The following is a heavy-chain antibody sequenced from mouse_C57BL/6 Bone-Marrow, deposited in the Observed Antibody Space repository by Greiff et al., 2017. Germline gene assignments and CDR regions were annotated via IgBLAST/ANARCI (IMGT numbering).Heavy chain of an antibody. CDR2: ISDGGSYT. Sequence: EVKLVESGGGLVKPGGSLKLSCAASGFTFSSYAMSWVRQTPEKRLEWVATISDGGSYTYYPDNVKGRFTISRDNAKNNLYLQMSHLKSEDTAMYYCARGYGSSSHWYFDVWGTGTTVTVSS. CDR3: ARGYGSSSHWYFDV. D-gene: IGHD1-1*01. V-gene: IGHV5-4*03. J-gene: IGHJ1*03. CDR1: GFTFSSYA.